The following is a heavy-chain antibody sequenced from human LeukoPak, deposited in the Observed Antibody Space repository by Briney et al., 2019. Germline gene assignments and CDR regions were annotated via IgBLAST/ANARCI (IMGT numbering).Heavy chain of an antibody. CDR1: GFTFSSYA. CDR3: ARGPSSGSFIDAFDI. CDR2: IWYDGSNK. V-gene: IGHV3-33*08. D-gene: IGHD1-26*01. J-gene: IGHJ3*02. Sequence: PGGSLRLSCAASGFTFSSYAMHWVRQAPGEGLEWVAVIWYDGSNKYYADSVKGRFTISRDNSKNTLYLQMNSLRAEDTAVYYCARGPSSGSFIDAFDIWGQGTMVTVSS.